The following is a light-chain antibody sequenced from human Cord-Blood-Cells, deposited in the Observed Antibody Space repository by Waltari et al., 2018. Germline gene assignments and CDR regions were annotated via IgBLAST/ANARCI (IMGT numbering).Light chain of an antibody. Sequence: QSVLTQPPSVSAAPGQKVTISCSGSSSNIGNTYVSWYQQLPGTAPKLLIYDNNKRPSGIPDRCSGSKSGTSATLGITGLQTGDEADYYCGTWDSSLSAGVFGTGTKVTVL. J-gene: IGLJ1*01. V-gene: IGLV1-51*01. CDR1: SSNIGNTY. CDR2: DNN. CDR3: GTWDSSLSAGV.